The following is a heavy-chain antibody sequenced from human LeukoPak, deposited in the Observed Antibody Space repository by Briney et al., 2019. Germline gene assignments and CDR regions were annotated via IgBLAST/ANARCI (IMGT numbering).Heavy chain of an antibody. CDR3: AKQLDNYSWFDP. CDR1: GGSISSYY. V-gene: IGHV4-59*01. Sequence: SETLSLTCTVSGGSISSYYWSWIRQPPGKGLEWIGYIYYSGSTNYNPSLKSRVTISVDTSKNQFSLKLSSVTAADTAVYYCAKQLDNYSWFDPWGQGTLVTVSS. J-gene: IGHJ5*02. D-gene: IGHD6-13*01. CDR2: IYYSGST.